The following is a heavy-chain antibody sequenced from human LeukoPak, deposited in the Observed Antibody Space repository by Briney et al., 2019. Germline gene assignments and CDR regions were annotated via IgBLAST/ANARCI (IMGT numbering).Heavy chain of an antibody. D-gene: IGHD6-13*01. CDR1: GFTFSSYW. J-gene: IGHJ4*02. CDR2: IKQDGSEK. CDR3: ARESETPGIAAADY. V-gene: IGHV3-7*01. Sequence: PGGSLRLSCAASGFTFSSYWMSWVRQAPGKGLEWVANIKQDGSEKYYVDSVKGRFIISRDNAKNSLYLQMNSLRAEDTAVYYCARESETPGIAAADYWGQGTLVTVSS.